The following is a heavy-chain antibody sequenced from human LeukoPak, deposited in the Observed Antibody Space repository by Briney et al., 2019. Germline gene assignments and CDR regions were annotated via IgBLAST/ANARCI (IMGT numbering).Heavy chain of an antibody. CDR2: INHGGRT. CDR3: ARFGDCSDGICFYYFHY. J-gene: IGHJ4*02. D-gene: IGHD2-15*01. V-gene: IGHV4-34*01. Sequence: PSETLSLTCTVSGGSISSYYWSWIRQSPGKGLEWIGEINHGGRTKYNPSLKSRVTISIDTSKNQFSLKLHSVTAADTAVYYCARFGDCSDGICFYYFHYWGQGTLVTVSS. CDR1: GGSISSYY.